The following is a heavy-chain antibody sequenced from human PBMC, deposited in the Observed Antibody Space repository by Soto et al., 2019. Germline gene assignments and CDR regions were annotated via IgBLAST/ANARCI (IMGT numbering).Heavy chain of an antibody. CDR2: IYWDGDE. CDR1: GFSLSTSGVG. Sequence: QITLKESGPTLVKPTQTLTLTCNFSGFSLSTSGVGVGWIRQPPGKTLEWLAIIYWDGDERYSPSLRSRVTIAKDTAKNQVVLTMTTMDPVDTATYFCAHRISTLTKAEYLQHWGPGTLVTVSS. CDR3: AHRISTLTKAEYLQH. J-gene: IGHJ1*01. V-gene: IGHV2-5*02. D-gene: IGHD4-17*01.